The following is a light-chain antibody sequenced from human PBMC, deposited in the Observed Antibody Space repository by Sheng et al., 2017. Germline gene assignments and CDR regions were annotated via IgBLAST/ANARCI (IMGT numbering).Light chain of an antibody. CDR1: QSVSSN. CDR3: LQDDTYPLT. V-gene: IGKV3-15*01. CDR2: GAS. J-gene: IGKJ4*01. Sequence: EIVMTQSPATLSVSPGERATLSCRASQSVSSNLAWYQQKPGQAPRLLIYGASTRATGIPARFSGSGSGTEFTLTISSLQSEDFATYYCLQDDTYPLTFGGGTKVEIK.